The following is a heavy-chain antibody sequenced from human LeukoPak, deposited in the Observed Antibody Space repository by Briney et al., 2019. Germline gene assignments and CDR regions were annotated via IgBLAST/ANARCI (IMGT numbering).Heavy chain of an antibody. Sequence: ASVKVSCKASGYTFTSYGISWVRQAPGQGLEWMGWISAYNGNTNYAQKLQDRVTMTTDTSTSTAYMELRSLRSDDTAVYYCARGPRVIAVAGSWGGDYWGQGTLVTVSS. CDR3: ARGPRVIAVAGSWGGDY. J-gene: IGHJ4*02. V-gene: IGHV1-18*01. CDR1: GYTFTSYG. CDR2: ISAYNGNT. D-gene: IGHD6-19*01.